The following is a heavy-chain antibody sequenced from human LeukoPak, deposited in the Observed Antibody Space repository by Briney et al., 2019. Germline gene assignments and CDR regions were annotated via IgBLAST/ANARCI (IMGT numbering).Heavy chain of an antibody. D-gene: IGHD5-18*01. J-gene: IGHJ3*02. CDR3: ARAYGYLEDAFDI. V-gene: IGHV4-30-2*01. CDR1: GGSISSGGYY. CDR2: IYHSGST. Sequence: SRTLSLTCTVSGGSISSGGYYWSWIRQPPGKGLEWIGYIYHSGSTYYNPSLKSRVTISVDRSKNQFSLKLSSVTAADTAVYYCARAYGYLEDAFDIWGQGTMVTVSS.